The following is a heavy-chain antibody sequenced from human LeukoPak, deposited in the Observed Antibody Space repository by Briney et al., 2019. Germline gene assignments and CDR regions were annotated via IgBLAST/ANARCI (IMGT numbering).Heavy chain of an antibody. J-gene: IGHJ4*02. CDR1: GYTFTGYY. V-gene: IGHV1-2*02. CDR2: INPNSGGT. CDR3: ARASSLVYYFDY. D-gene: IGHD6-6*01. Sequence: ASVKVPCKASGYTFTGYYMHWVRQAPGEGLEWMGWINPNSGGTNYAQKFQGRVSMTRDTSINTAYMELSRLRSDDTAVYYCARASSLVYYFDYWGQGTLVTVSS.